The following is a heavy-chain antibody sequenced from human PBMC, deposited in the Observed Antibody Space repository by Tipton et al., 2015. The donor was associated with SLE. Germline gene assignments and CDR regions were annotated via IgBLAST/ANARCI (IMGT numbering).Heavy chain of an antibody. V-gene: IGHV4-61*02. J-gene: IGHJ4*02. CDR2: IYTSGST. Sequence: TLSLTCTVSGGSISSGSYYWSWIRQPAGKGLEWIGRIYTSGSTNYNPSLKSRVTISVDTSKNQFSLKLSSVTAADTAVYYCARGPATVVTPDYFDYWGQGTLVTVSS. D-gene: IGHD4-23*01. CDR1: GGSISSGSYY. CDR3: ARGPATVVTPDYFDY.